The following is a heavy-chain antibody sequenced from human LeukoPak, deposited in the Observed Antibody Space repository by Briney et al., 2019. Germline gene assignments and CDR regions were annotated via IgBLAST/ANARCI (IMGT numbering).Heavy chain of an antibody. V-gene: IGHV4-39*01. CDR2: MYYSGST. CDR3: YTTSGGRPH. Sequence: PSETLSLTCTVSVGSISISSYYWVWIRQPPGKGLEWIGSMYYSGSTNYNPSVKSRVNISADTSRNQFSLNLCSVTAQDTAVYYCYTTSGGRPHWGQGTLVTVSS. D-gene: IGHD2-2*02. CDR1: VGSISISSYY. J-gene: IGHJ4*02.